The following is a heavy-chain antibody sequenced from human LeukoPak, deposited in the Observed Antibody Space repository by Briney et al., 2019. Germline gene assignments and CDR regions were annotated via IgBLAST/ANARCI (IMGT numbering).Heavy chain of an antibody. V-gene: IGHV4-39*01. CDR2: IYYSGST. Sequence: SETLSLTCTLSGGSISSSTYYWGWIRQPPGEGREWIVSIYYSGSTYYNPSLKSRFTISVDTSKNQFSLKLSSVTAADTAVYYCARPVDTAMSYFDYWGQGTLVTVSS. CDR3: ARPVDTAMSYFDY. D-gene: IGHD5-18*01. J-gene: IGHJ4*02. CDR1: GGSISSSTYY.